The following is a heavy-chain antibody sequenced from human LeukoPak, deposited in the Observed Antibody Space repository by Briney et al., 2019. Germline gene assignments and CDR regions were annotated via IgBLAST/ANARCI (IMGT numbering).Heavy chain of an antibody. V-gene: IGHV4-59*01. J-gene: IGHJ3*02. CDR1: GGSIRSYY. CDR3: ARGVRYYDSSGYYWAFDI. CDR2: IYYSGST. D-gene: IGHD3-22*01. Sequence: SETLSLTCTVSGGSIRSYYWSWIRQPPGKGLEWIGYIYYSGSTNYNPSLKSRVTISVDTSKNQFSLKLSSVTAADTAVYYCARGVRYYDSSGYYWAFDIWGQGTMVTVSS.